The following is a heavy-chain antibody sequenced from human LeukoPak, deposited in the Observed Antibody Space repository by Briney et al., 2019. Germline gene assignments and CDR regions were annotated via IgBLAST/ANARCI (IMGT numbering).Heavy chain of an antibody. Sequence: GGSLRLSRAASGFTFSSYGMHWVRQAPGKGLEWVAVIWYDGSNKYYADSVKGRFTISRDNSKNTLYLQMNSLRAEDTAVYYCARDSGYDSFDYWGQGTLVTVSS. CDR2: IWYDGSNK. J-gene: IGHJ4*02. V-gene: IGHV3-33*01. D-gene: IGHD5-12*01. CDR3: ARDSGYDSFDY. CDR1: GFTFSSYG.